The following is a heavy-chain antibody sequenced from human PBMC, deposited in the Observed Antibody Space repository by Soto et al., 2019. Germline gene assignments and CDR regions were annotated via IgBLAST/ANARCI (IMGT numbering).Heavy chain of an antibody. J-gene: IGHJ6*02. V-gene: IGHV4-61*01. Sequence: SETLSLTCTVSGDSVTSGNYYWTWIRQPPGKGLEWVGHIYYSGSTNYSPSLKSRVTISLNTPNNQFSLKVTSVTAADTAVYYCASRLTTDIYYYYYGMDVWGQGTTVT. CDR2: IYYSGST. CDR3: ASRLTTDIYYYYYGMDV. CDR1: GDSVTSGNYY. D-gene: IGHD4-17*01.